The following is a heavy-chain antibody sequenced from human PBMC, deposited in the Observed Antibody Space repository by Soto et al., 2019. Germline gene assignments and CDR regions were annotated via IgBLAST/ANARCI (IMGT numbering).Heavy chain of an antibody. CDR3: ARPRYGDSTSEFDY. J-gene: IGHJ4*02. CDR1: GGTFSSYT. D-gene: IGHD4-17*01. V-gene: IGHV1-69*02. Sequence: SVKVSCKASGGTFSSYTISWVRQAPGQGLEWMGRVIPILGIANYAQKFQGRVTITADKSTSTAYMELSSLRSEDTAVYYCARPRYGDSTSEFDYWGQGTLVTVS. CDR2: VIPILGIA.